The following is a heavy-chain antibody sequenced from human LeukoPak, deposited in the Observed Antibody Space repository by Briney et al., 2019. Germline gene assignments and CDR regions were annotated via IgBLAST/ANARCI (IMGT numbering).Heavy chain of an antibody. CDR2: ISSSSSYI. J-gene: IGHJ4*02. CDR3: ARGLYYDYAWGSYRFGY. D-gene: IGHD3-16*02. Sequence: GGSLRLSCAASGFTFSSYSMNWVRQAPGKGLEWVSSISSSSSYIYYADSVKGRFTISRDNAKNSLYLQMNSLRAEDTAVYYCARGLYYDYAWGSYRFGYWGQGTLVTVSS. V-gene: IGHV3-21*01. CDR1: GFTFSSYS.